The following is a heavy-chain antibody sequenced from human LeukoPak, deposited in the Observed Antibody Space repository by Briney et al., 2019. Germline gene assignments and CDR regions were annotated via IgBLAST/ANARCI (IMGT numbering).Heavy chain of an antibody. CDR1: GYSISSGYY. V-gene: IGHV4-38-2*01. CDR3: ASQLTANYYYYYMDG. D-gene: IGHD4/OR15-4a*01. CDR2: IYHGGST. Sequence: SETPSLTCAVSGYSISSGYYWGWIRPPPGKGLEWIGSIYHGGSTYYNPSLKSRVTISVDTSKNQFSLKLSSVTAADTAVYYCASQLTANYYYYYMDGWGKGTTVTVSS. J-gene: IGHJ6*03.